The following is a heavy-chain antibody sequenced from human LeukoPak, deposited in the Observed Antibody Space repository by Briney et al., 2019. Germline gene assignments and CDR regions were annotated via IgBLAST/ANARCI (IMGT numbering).Heavy chain of an antibody. D-gene: IGHD6-6*01. J-gene: IGHJ4*02. V-gene: IGHV1-8*01. CDR2: MNPNSGNT. Sequence: ASVKVSCKASGYTFTNYDINWVRQAAGQGLEWMGWMNPNSGNTGYAQKIQGRVTMTRDTSTSTAYMELRSLRSDDTAVYYCARDGYSSSSDYWGQGTLVTVSS. CDR3: ARDGYSSSSDY. CDR1: GYTFTNYD.